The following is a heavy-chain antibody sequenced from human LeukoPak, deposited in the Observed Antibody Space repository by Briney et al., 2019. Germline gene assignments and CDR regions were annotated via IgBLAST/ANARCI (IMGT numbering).Heavy chain of an antibody. CDR3: TRRSAYCSSTSCYIDY. D-gene: IGHD2-2*02. J-gene: IGHJ4*02. CDR2: IRRKAYGGTT. V-gene: IGHV3-49*04. CDR1: GVTFADYA. Sequence: PGRSLRLSCTDSGVTFADYAVSWVCEGPGEGVGWGGFIRRKAYGGTTEDAASVKGRFTTSRDDTKSNPYLQMNSLKTEETAVYYCTRRSAYCSSTSCYIDYWGQRTLVTVSS.